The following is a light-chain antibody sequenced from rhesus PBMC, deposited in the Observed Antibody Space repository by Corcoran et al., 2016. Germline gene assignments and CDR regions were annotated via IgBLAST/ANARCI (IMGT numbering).Light chain of an antibody. CDR3: QQYSSRPLT. CDR1: QGISSW. CDR2: KAS. V-gene: IGKV1-22*01. J-gene: IGKJ4*01. Sequence: DIQMTQSPSSLSAFVGDTVTITCRASQGISSWLAWYQQKPGKAPKLLIYKASRLKSGVPSRFSGSGSGTDFTLTISSLQSEDFATYYCQQYSSRPLTFGGGTKVELK.